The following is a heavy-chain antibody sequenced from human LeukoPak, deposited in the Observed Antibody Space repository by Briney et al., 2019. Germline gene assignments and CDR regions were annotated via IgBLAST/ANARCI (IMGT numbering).Heavy chain of an antibody. D-gene: IGHD4-23*01. J-gene: IGHJ4*02. Sequence: QPGGSLRLSCAASGFTFSSYGMHWVRQAPGKGLEWVAVISYDGSNKYYADSVKGRFTISRDNSKNTLYLQMNSLRAEDTAVYYCAKAGTVVTLRVFGDYWGQGTLVTVSS. V-gene: IGHV3-30*18. CDR3: AKAGTVVTLRVFGDY. CDR2: ISYDGSNK. CDR1: GFTFSSYG.